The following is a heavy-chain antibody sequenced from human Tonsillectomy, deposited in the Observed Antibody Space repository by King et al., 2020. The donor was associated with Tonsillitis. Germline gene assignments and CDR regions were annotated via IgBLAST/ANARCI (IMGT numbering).Heavy chain of an antibody. CDR3: ARDQTPEHYGAGSYHGYYSMDV. CDR2: KRYDGKNE. J-gene: IGHJ6*02. Sequence: VQLVESGGGVVQPGGSLRLSCAASGFTFSTYGIHWVRQTPDKGLEVVAFKRYDGKNEYYADSVKGRFTISRDKSKHTIYLQMNDLRTEDTAVYDCARDQTPEHYGAGSYHGYYSMDVWGQGTTVTVSS. D-gene: IGHD3-10*01. V-gene: IGHV3-30*02. CDR1: GFTFSTYG.